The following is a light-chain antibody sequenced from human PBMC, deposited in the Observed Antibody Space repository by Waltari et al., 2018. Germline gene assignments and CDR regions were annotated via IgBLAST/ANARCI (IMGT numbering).Light chain of an antibody. CDR3: QQSYTYSYT. J-gene: IGKJ2*01. CDR2: KAS. CDR1: EKW. Sequence: DIQMTLSPSTLSASVGDRVTITCRASEKWLAWYQQKPGKAPKLLVYKASTLRSGVPSRFSGSGSGTEFSLTISSLQPDDFATYYCQQSYTYSYTFGQGTKLEIK. V-gene: IGKV1-5*03.